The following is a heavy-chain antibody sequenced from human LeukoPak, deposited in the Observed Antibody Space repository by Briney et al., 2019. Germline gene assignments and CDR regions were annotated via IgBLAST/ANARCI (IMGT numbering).Heavy chain of an antibody. Sequence: PGGSLRLSCAVSGFTFSSYAMSWLRQAPGKGVGWVLTFSGSGGSTYYADSVKGLFTLSRDNSKNTLYLQMNSLRAEDTAVYYCAKPVAGTGYFDYWGQGTLVTVSS. CDR2: FSGSGGST. D-gene: IGHD6-19*01. J-gene: IGHJ4*02. V-gene: IGHV3-23*01. CDR1: GFTFSSYA. CDR3: AKPVAGTGYFDY.